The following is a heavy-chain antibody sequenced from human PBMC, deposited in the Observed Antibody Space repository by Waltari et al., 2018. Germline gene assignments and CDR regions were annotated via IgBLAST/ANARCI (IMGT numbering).Heavy chain of an antibody. J-gene: IGHJ4*02. Sequence: EVQLLESGGGLVPPGGSVRLSCAAAGFVFHNYGMGWVRQGPGGGGEWVASLGCNGGDRYYAGSVKGRFTISRDNSEGTWSLQMDTLRGEDTAIYYCAKVLRAFSSSPFHFYFDSWGQGTLVAVSS. CDR1: GFVFHNYG. V-gene: IGHV3-23*01. CDR2: LGCNGGDR. CDR3: AKVLRAFSSSPFHFYFDS. D-gene: IGHD2-2*01.